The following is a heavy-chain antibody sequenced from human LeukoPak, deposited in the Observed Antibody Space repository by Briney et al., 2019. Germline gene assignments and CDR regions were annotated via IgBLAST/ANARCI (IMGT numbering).Heavy chain of an antibody. CDR3: TTEPDTAMVRDIDY. D-gene: IGHD5-18*01. CDR2: IKSKTDGGTT. Sequence: GGSLRLSCAASGFTFSNAWMSWVRQAPGKGLEWVGRIKSKTDGGTTDYAAPVKGRFTISRDDSKNTLYLQMNSLKTEDTAVYYCTTEPDTAMVRDIDYWGQGTLVTVSS. J-gene: IGHJ4*02. CDR1: GFTFSNAW. V-gene: IGHV3-15*01.